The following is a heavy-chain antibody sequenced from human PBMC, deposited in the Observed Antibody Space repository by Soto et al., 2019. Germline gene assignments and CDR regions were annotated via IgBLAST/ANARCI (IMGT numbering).Heavy chain of an antibody. CDR2: IYYSGFT. Sequence: QVQLQESGPGLVKPSQTLSLTCTVSGGSISSGGYYWNWIRQHPGKGLEWIGYIYYSGFTYYSPSLKSRVTISVDTARSHVSLKLSSVTAADTAVYYCAGSIDYWVQGTLVTVSS. V-gene: IGHV4-31*03. CDR1: GGSISSGGYY. J-gene: IGHJ4*02. CDR3: AGSIDY.